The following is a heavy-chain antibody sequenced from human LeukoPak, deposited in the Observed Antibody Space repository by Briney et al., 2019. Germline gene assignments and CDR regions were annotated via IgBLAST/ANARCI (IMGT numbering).Heavy chain of an antibody. CDR3: ARVGQWLVNY. Sequence: GGSLRLSCAAPGFTFSSYEMNWVRQAPGKGLEWVSYTSSSGYTRYYADSVKGRFTISRDNAKNSLYLQMNSLRAEDTAVYYCARVGQWLVNYWGRGTLVTVSS. J-gene: IGHJ4*02. CDR1: GFTFSSYE. CDR2: TSSSGYTR. V-gene: IGHV3-48*03. D-gene: IGHD6-19*01.